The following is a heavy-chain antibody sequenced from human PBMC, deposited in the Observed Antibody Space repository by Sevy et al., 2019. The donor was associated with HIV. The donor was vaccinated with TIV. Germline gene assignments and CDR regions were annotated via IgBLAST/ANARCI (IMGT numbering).Heavy chain of an antibody. Sequence: SETLYLTCTVSGGSISSSSYYWGWIRQPPGKGLEWIGSIYYSGSTYYNPSLKSRVTISVDTSKNQFSLKLSSVTAADTAVYYCARLGSGSYFWFDPWGQGTLVTVSS. J-gene: IGHJ5*02. V-gene: IGHV4-39*01. D-gene: IGHD3-10*01. CDR1: GGSISSSSYY. CDR2: IYYSGST. CDR3: ARLGSGSYFWFDP.